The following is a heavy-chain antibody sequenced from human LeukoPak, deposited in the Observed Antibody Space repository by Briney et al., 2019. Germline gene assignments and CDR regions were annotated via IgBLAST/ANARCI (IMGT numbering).Heavy chain of an antibody. J-gene: IGHJ3*02. CDR2: IAVVGGTT. CDR1: GFTFSTND. D-gene: IGHD3-22*01. CDR3: AKDAKPYYYDSSGYYYAGAFDI. Sequence: GGSLRLSCAASGFTFSTNDMSWVRQPPGKGLEWVSAIAVVGGTTYYADSVKGRFTSSRDNSKNTLYLQMNSLRAEDTAVYYCAKDAKPYYYDSSGYYYAGAFDIWGQGTMVTVSS. V-gene: IGHV3-23*01.